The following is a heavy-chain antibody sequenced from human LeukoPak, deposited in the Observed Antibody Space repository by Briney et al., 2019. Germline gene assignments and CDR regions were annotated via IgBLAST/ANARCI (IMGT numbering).Heavy chain of an antibody. V-gene: IGHV3-53*01. CDR3: ARGGRGSAAVVAPRSFDI. Sequence: GGSLRLSCEASGFTVSSTHMVWVRQAPGKGLEWVSVTYTGGNSYYAGSVQGRFIISRDISRNTLYLQMNNLRAEDSALYYCARGGRGSAAVVAPRSFDIWGQGTMVTVSS. D-gene: IGHD3-22*01. CDR2: TYTGGNS. J-gene: IGHJ3*02. CDR1: GFTVSSTH.